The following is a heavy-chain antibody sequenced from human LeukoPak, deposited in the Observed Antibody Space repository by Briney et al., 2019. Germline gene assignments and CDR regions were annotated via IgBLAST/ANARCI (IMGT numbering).Heavy chain of an antibody. D-gene: IGHD2-21*02. V-gene: IGHV3-30*19. CDR2: ISYDGSNK. CDR1: GFTFSSYG. J-gene: IGHJ6*02. CDR3: ARDSYCGGDCYIYYYYYYGMDV. Sequence: PGGSLRLSCAASGFTFSSYGMHWVRQAPGKGLEWVAVISYDGSNKYYADSVKGRFTISRDNSKNTLYLQMNSLRAEDTAVYYCARDSYCGGDCYIYYYYYYGMDVWGQGTTVTVSS.